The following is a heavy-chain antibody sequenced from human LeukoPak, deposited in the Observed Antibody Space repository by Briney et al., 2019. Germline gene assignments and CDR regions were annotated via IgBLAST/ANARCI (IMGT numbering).Heavy chain of an antibody. D-gene: IGHD5-18*01. CDR3: ARGDMDSYGSDY. CDR2: INHSGST. V-gene: IGHV4-34*01. J-gene: IGHJ4*02. Sequence: SSETLSLTCAVYGGSFSGYYWSWIRQPPGKGLEWIGEINHSGSTNYNPSLKSRVTISVDTSKNQFSLKLSSVTAADTAVYYCARGDMDSYGSDYWGQGTLVTVSS. CDR1: GGSFSGYY.